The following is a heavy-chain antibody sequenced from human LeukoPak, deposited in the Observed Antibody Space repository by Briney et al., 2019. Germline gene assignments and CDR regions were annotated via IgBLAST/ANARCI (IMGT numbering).Heavy chain of an antibody. CDR1: GFTFSSYW. V-gene: IGHV3-7*01. D-gene: IGHD3-9*01. CDR2: IKQDGSEK. Sequence: GGSLRLPCAASGFTFSSYWMSWVRQAPEKGLEWVANIKQDGSEKYYVDSVKGRFTISRDNAKNSLYLQMNSLRAEDTAVYYCARDYYDILTGYYTGNWFDPWGQGTLVTVSS. J-gene: IGHJ5*02. CDR3: ARDYYDILTGYYTGNWFDP.